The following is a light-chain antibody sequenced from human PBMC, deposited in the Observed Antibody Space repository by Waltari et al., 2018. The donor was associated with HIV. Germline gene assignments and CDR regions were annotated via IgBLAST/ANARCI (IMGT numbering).Light chain of an antibody. V-gene: IGKV2-28*01. CDR2: LGA. CDR1: QSLLRGNGYNY. J-gene: IGKJ1*01. CDR3: MQSLQTPRT. Sequence: DIVMTQSPLSLSVAPGEPASISCRSSQSLLRGNGYNYFDWYMQKPGQAPQGLIYLGANRATGVPDRVSGSGAGTDFTLKITRVEAEDVGVYYCMQSLQTPRTFGQGTKVEMK.